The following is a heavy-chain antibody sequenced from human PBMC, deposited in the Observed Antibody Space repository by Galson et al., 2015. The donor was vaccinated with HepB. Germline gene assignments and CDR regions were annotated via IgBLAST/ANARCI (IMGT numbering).Heavy chain of an antibody. D-gene: IGHD3-10*01. CDR2: IVVGSGNT. CDR1: GFTFTSSA. V-gene: IGHV1-58*01. CDR3: ARDGPATYYYGSGSYLGGFHQYESIDY. Sequence: SVKVSCKASGFTFTSSAVQWVRQARGQRLEWIGWIVVGSGNTNYAQKFQERVTITRDMSTSTAYMELSSLRSEDTAVYYCARDGPATYYYGSGSYLGGFHQYESIDYWGQGTLVTVSS. J-gene: IGHJ4*02.